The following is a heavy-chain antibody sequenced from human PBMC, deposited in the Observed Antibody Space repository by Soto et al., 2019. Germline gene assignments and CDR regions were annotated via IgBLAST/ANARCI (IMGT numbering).Heavy chain of an antibody. Sequence: QVQLVESGGGVVQPGMSLRVSCAASGFIFSNYAMHWVRQAPGKGLEWVAVVSYDGNNQFYAESVKGRFTISRDSSKTTLYLHMNNLREEDTAVYYCVRDRVYYYDNSGYYNFDYWGQGTLVIVSS. CDR1: GFIFSNYA. V-gene: IGHV3-30-3*01. CDR3: VRDRVYYYDNSGYYNFDY. D-gene: IGHD3-22*01. CDR2: VSYDGNNQ. J-gene: IGHJ4*02.